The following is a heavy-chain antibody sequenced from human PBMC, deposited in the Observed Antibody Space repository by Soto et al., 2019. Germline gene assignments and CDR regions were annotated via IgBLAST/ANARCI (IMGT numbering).Heavy chain of an antibody. CDR3: TKGRVPLDV. V-gene: IGHV3-23*01. CDR2: ISGSGGST. Sequence: EVQLLESGGGLVQPGGSLRLSCAASGFTFSSYAMSWVRQAPGKGLEWVSAISGSGGSTYYANSVKGRFTISRDNSKNTLYLQINSLKDDDTAVYYCTKGRVPLDVWGKGTTVTV. J-gene: IGHJ6*03. CDR1: GFTFSSYA.